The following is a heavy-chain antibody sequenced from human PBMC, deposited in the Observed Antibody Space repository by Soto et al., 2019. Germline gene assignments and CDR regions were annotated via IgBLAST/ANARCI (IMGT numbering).Heavy chain of an antibody. CDR1: GFTFKSYA. CDR2: ISSRGDGT. J-gene: IGHJ6*02. Sequence: VGSLRLSGAASGFTFKSYAMTWVRQAPGKGLEWDSIISSRGDGTYYVDSVQGRFTISRDNSLNTLNLQMNSLRAEDTAAYYCAKNSDFWSWVIDVWGQGTTVTVSS. V-gene: IGHV3-23*01. D-gene: IGHD3-3*01. CDR3: AKNSDFWSWVIDV.